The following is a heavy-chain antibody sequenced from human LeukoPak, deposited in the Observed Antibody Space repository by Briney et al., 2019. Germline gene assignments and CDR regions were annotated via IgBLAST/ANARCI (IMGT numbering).Heavy chain of an antibody. Sequence: ASVKVSCKASGYTFTSYGISWVRQAPGQGLEWMGWISAYNGNTNYAQKLQGRVTMTTDTSTSTAYMELRSLRSDDTAVYYCARVARPGQWLGELSPYNWFDPWGQGTLVTVSS. CDR1: GYTFTSYG. CDR3: ARVARPGQWLGELSPYNWFDP. J-gene: IGHJ5*02. CDR2: ISAYNGNT. D-gene: IGHD3-10*01. V-gene: IGHV1-18*01.